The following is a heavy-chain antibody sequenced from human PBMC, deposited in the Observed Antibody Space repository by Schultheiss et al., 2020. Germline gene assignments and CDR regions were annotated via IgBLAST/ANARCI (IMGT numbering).Heavy chain of an antibody. V-gene: IGHV3-48*01. CDR1: GFTFSAYA. J-gene: IGHJ4*02. D-gene: IGHD3-16*01. Sequence: GGSLRLSCAASGFTFSAYAMTWVRQAPGKGLEWISHISSSSAAIYYAGSVKGRFTISRDNANDKVFLQMTGLRVEDTAVYYCAREDYYEGIDYWGQGTLVTVSS. CDR3: AREDYYEGIDY. CDR2: ISSSSAAI.